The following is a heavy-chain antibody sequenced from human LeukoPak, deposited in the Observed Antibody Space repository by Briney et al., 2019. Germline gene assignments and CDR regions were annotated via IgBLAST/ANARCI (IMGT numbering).Heavy chain of an antibody. J-gene: IGHJ4*02. D-gene: IGHD1-26*01. V-gene: IGHV4-39*07. CDR2: IYHSGST. CDR3: ARDFSGGPFDY. CDR1: GGSISSSSYY. Sequence: SETLSLTCTVSGGSISSSSYYWGWIRQPPGKGLEWIGSIYHSGSTYYNPSLKSRFTISVDKSKNQFSLKLNSVTAADTAVYYCARDFSGGPFDYWGQGTLVTVSS.